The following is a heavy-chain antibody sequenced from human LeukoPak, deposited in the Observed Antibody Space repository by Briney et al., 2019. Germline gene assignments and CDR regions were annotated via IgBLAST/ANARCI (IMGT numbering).Heavy chain of an antibody. V-gene: IGHV4-4*07. CDR1: GGSISNYY. CDR3: ARRAYDYVWSPFDR. J-gene: IGHJ5*02. D-gene: IGHD3-16*01. CDR2: IYPTDIT. Sequence: SETLSLTCTVAGGSISNYYWSWIRQPTGKGLEWIGRIYPTDITTYNPSLKSRVTLSVDTSKNQFSLKVNSVTAADAAVYYCARRAYDYVWSPFDRWGQGTLVTVSS.